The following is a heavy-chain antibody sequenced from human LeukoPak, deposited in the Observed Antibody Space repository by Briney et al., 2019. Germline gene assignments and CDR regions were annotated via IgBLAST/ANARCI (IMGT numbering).Heavy chain of an antibody. CDR1: GGTFSSYA. CDR3: ARVPGIAVAGTLHKFDY. V-gene: IGHV1-69*06. J-gene: IGHJ4*02. CDR2: IIPIFGTA. D-gene: IGHD6-19*01. Sequence: GASVKVSCKASGGTFSSYAISWVRQAPGQGLEWMGGIIPIFGTANYAQKFQGRVTITADKSTSTAYMELSSLRSDDTAVYYCARVPGIAVAGTLHKFDYWGQGTLVTVSS.